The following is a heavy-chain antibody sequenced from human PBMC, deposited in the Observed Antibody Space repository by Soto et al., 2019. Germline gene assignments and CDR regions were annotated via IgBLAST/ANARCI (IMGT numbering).Heavy chain of an antibody. J-gene: IGHJ6*03. V-gene: IGHV4-59*01. Sequence: SETLSLTCTVSGGSISSYYCSWIRQPPGKGLEWIGYIYYSGSTNYNPSLKSRVTISVDTSKNQFSLKLSSVTAADTAVYYCARTVSYYMDVWGKGTTVTAP. CDR1: GGSISSYY. CDR2: IYYSGST. CDR3: ARTVSYYMDV. D-gene: IGHD2-21*02.